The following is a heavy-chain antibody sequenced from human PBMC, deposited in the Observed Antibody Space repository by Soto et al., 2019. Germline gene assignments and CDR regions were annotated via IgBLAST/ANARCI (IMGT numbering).Heavy chain of an antibody. D-gene: IGHD3-10*01. V-gene: IGHV3-30*18. J-gene: IGHJ6*02. CDR2: ISHGGNEK. CDR1: GFIFSSYA. CDR3: AKVSSDRGYYYFAMDV. Sequence: QVQLLESGGGVVQPGRSLRLSCAASGFIFSSYAMHWVRQARGKGLEWVAVISHGGNEKYYADSVEGRFTISRDNSKNMVYLQMNGLRPEDTAVYYCAKVSSDRGYYYFAMDVWGQGTTVTVSS.